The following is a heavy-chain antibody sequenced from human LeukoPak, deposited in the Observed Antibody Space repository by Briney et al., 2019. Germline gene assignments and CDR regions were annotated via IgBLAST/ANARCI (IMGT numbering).Heavy chain of an antibody. D-gene: IGHD3-22*01. CDR1: GFTFSDFA. Sequence: GGSLRLSCEVSGFTFSDFAMSWVRQAPGKGLEWVASIKQDGTEYYVDSVRGRFTISRDNSKNTLYLQMNSLRAEDTAVYYCAKGRSMIVATTVAYWGQGTLVTVSS. J-gene: IGHJ4*02. CDR3: AKGRSMIVATTVAY. V-gene: IGHV3-7*03. CDR2: IKQDGTE.